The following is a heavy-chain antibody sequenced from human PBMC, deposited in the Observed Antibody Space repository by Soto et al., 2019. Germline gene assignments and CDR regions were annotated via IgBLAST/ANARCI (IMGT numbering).Heavy chain of an antibody. CDR2: ISYDGSNK. D-gene: IGHD4-17*01. V-gene: IGHV3-30-3*01. CDR3: ARESKYGNFDY. CDR1: GFTFSSYA. Sequence: QVQLVESGGGVVQPGRSLRLSCAASGFTFSSYAMHWVRQAPGKGLEWVAVISYDGSNKYYADSVKGRFTISRDNSKNTLYLQMNSLRAEDTAVYYCARESKYGNFDYWGQGTLVTVSS. J-gene: IGHJ4*02.